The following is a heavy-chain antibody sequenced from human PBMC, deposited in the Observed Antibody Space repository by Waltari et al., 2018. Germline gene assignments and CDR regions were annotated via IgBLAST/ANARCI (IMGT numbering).Heavy chain of an antibody. V-gene: IGHV4-39*01. Sequence: SISTSSYYWGWIRQPPGKGLEWIGSIHYSGSTYYNPSLKSRVTISVDTSKNQFSLRLTSVTAADTAVYYCARHVGEATTFDYWGQGTLVTVSS. CDR1: SISTSSYY. CDR3: ARHVGEATTFDY. D-gene: IGHD1-26*01. CDR2: IHYSGST. J-gene: IGHJ4*02.